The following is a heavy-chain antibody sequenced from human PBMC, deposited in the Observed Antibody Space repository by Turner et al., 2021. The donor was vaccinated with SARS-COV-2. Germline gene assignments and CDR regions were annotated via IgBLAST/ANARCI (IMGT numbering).Heavy chain of an antibody. CDR1: RYTFTGYY. J-gene: IGHJ4*02. Sequence: QVQLVQSGAEVKKPWASVTVSCKASRYTFTGYYMHWGRQAPGQGREWMGWINPNSGGTNYAQKLQGRVTMTRDTSISTVYMELSRLRADDTAVYYCARGTAVFGVVIMGYWGQGTLVTVSS. D-gene: IGHD3-3*01. CDR3: ARGTAVFGVVIMGY. CDR2: INPNSGGT. V-gene: IGHV1-2*02.